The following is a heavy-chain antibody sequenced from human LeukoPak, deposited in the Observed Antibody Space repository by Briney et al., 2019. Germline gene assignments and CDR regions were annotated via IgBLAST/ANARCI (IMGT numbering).Heavy chain of an antibody. CDR3: ARRGQAYDSSGYFFDF. D-gene: IGHD3-22*01. CDR1: GGSISSGDYY. V-gene: IGHV4-30-4*01. CDR2: IFYSGST. Sequence: SSETLSLTCTVSGGSISSGDYYWSWIRQPPGKGLEWIAYIFYSGSTYYNPSLKSRVIISLDTSKNQSSLKLSSVTAADTAVYYCARRGQAYDSSGYFFDFWGQGTLVTVSS. J-gene: IGHJ4*01.